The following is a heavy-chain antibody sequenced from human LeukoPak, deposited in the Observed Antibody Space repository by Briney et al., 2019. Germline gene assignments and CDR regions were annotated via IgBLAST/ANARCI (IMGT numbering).Heavy chain of an antibody. CDR2: ISYIGST. J-gene: IGHJ4*02. V-gene: IGHV4-59*01. D-gene: IGHD6-13*01. CDR3: ARSGSWTLNFDS. CDR1: GGSLSSYY. Sequence: LENLFLTLTVSGGSLSSYYWALIPQPPVEGLEWIGYISYIGSTNYSPSLKSRVTISVDTSKNQFSLKVSSVTAADTAVYYCARSGSWTLNFDSWGQGTLVTVSS.